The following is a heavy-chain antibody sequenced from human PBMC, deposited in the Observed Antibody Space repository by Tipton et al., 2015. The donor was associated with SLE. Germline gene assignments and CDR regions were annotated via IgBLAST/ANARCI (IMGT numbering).Heavy chain of an antibody. CDR2: IYYSGST. J-gene: IGHJ4*02. D-gene: IGHD3-3*01. CDR3: ARLVDGDYYDFWGGYPWYFDY. V-gene: IGHV4-39*07. Sequence: TLSLTCTVSGGSISSSSYYWGWIRQPPGKGLEWIGSIYYSGSTYYNPSLKSRVTVSVDTSKNQFSLKLSSVTAADTAVYYWARLVDGDYYDFWGGYPWYFDYWGQGTLVTVSS. CDR1: GGSISSSSYY.